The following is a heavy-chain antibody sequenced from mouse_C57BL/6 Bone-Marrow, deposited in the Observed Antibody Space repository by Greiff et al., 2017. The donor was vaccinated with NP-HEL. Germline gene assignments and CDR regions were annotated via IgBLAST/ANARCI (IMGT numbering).Heavy chain of an antibody. D-gene: IGHD3-2*02. CDR3: ARQTAQATGYYAMDY. J-gene: IGHJ4*01. Sequence: QVQLQQPGAELVKPGASVKLSCKASGYTFTSYWMHWVKQRPGQGLEGIGMILPNSGSTNYNEKLKSKATRTVDKSSSTAYMQLSSLTSEDSAVYYCARQTAQATGYYAMDYWGQGTSVTVSS. CDR1: GYTFTSYW. CDR2: ILPNSGST. V-gene: IGHV1-64*01.